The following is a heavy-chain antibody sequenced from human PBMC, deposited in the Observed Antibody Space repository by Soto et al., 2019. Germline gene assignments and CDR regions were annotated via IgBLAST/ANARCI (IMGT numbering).Heavy chain of an antibody. V-gene: IGHV3-48*03. CDR1: GFPVSNYE. CDR3: GRQYDSLGGEFED. J-gene: IGHJ3*01. CDR2: ISDSGTIT. Sequence: PGGSLILSCVSSGFPVSNYELNWVRQAPGKGLEWISYISDSGTITRYADSVKGRFTVSRDSATASLYLQMSSLGVDDTAVYFGGRQYDSLGGEFEDWGQGTVVTVAS. D-gene: IGHD3-16*01.